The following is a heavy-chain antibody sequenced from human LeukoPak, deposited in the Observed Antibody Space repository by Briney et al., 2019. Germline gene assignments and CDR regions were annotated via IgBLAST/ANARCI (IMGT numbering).Heavy chain of an antibody. Sequence: GGSLRLSCAASRFTFSIYGMHWVRQAPGKGLEWVAVIWYDGSNKYYADSVKGRFTISRDNSKNTLYLQMNSLRAEDTAVYYCARMVRGVTNWFDPWGQGTLVTVSS. CDR2: IWYDGSNK. CDR3: ARMVRGVTNWFDP. D-gene: IGHD3-10*01. J-gene: IGHJ5*02. CDR1: RFTFSIYG. V-gene: IGHV3-33*01.